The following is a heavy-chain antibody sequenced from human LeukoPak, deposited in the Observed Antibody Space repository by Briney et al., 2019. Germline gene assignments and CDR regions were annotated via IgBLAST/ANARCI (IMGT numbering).Heavy chain of an antibody. CDR1: GYTFTGYY. V-gene: IGHV1-8*03. Sequence: ASVKVSCKASGYTFTGYYMHWVRQAPGQGLEWMGWINPNSGNTGYAQKFQGRVTITRNTSISTAYMELSSLRSEDTAVYYCARGLTMYYYYYYMDVWGKGTTVTVSS. J-gene: IGHJ6*03. D-gene: IGHD3-3*01. CDR3: ARGLTMYYYYYYMDV. CDR2: INPNSGNT.